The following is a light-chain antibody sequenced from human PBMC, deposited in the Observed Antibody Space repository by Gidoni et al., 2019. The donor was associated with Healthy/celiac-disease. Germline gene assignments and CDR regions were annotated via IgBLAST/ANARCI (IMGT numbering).Light chain of an antibody. CDR2: SNN. V-gene: IGLV1-44*01. J-gene: IGLJ3*02. Sequence: QSVLTQPPSASGTPGQRVTISCSGSSSNIGSNTVHWYQQLPGTAPKLLIYSNNQRPSGVPDRFSGSKSGTSASLAISGLQSEDDADYYCAAWDDSLNGRVFGGGTKLTVL. CDR3: AAWDDSLNGRV. CDR1: SSNIGSNT.